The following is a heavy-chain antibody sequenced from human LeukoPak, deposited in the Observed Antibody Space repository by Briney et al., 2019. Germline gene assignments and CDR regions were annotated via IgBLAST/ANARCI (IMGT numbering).Heavy chain of an antibody. V-gene: IGHV3-21*01. Sequence: GGSLRLSCAASGFTFSSYSMNWVRQAPGKGLEWVSSISSSSSYIYYVDSVKGRFTISRDNAKNSLYLQMNSLRAEDTAVYYCAREHPSGWSFNYYYYGMDVWGQGTTVTVSS. CDR3: AREHPSGWSFNYYYYGMDV. D-gene: IGHD6-19*01. J-gene: IGHJ6*02. CDR1: GFTFSSYS. CDR2: ISSSSSYI.